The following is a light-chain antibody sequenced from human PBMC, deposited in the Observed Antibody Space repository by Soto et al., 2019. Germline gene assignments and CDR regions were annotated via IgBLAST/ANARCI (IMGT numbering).Light chain of an antibody. CDR3: QQYYSYPLT. J-gene: IGKJ3*01. CDR1: QGISSY. V-gene: IGKV1-8*01. Sequence: AIRMTQSPSSLSASTGDRVTITCRASQGISSYLAWYQQKPGKAPKLLIYAASTLQSGVPSRFSGSGSGTDFTLTISCLQSEDFATYYCQQYYSYPLTFGPATKVDIK. CDR2: AAS.